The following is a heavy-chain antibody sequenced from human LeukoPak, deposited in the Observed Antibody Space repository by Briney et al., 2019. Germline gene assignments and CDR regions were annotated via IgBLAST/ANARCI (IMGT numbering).Heavy chain of an antibody. J-gene: IGHJ4*02. CDR2: LSFGGGTI. V-gene: IGHV3-23*01. CDR3: AKEVVPGTSRSFDY. D-gene: IGHD2-2*01. CDR1: EFTFSSYT. Sequence: GGSLRLSCAASEFTFSSYTMAWVRQAPGKGLECVSSLSFGGGTIYYADSVKGRFTISRDTSKNTLYLQMNSLRAEDTAIYYCAKEVVPGTSRSFDYWGQGTLVTVSS.